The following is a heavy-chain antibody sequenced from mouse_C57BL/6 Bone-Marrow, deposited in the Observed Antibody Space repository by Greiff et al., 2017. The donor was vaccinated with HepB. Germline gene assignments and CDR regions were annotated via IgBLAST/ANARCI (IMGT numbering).Heavy chain of an antibody. CDR1: GYTFASYW. CDR3: RRWGL. V-gene: IGHV1-69*01. CDR2: IDPSDSYT. J-gene: IGHJ4*01. Sequence: VQLQQPGAELVMPGASVKLSCKASGYTFASYWMHWVKQRPGQGLEWIGEIDPSDSYTNNNQKFKGKSTVTVDRSSSPAYMQLSSLTSEDSAVYCCRRWGLWGQGTAVTVSS.